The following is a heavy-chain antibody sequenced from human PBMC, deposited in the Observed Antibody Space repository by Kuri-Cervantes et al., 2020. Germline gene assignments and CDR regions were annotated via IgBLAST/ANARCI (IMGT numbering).Heavy chain of an antibody. V-gene: IGHV3-48*02. Sequence: GGSLRLSCAASGFTFSSYSMNWVRQAPGKGLEWVSYISSSSSTIYYADSVKGRFTISRGNAKNSLYLQMNSLRDEDTAVYYCARGIVSGSYGEFDPWGQGTLVTVSS. CDR2: ISSSSSTI. CDR1: GFTFSSYS. J-gene: IGHJ5*02. CDR3: ARGIVSGSYGEFDP. D-gene: IGHD1-26*01.